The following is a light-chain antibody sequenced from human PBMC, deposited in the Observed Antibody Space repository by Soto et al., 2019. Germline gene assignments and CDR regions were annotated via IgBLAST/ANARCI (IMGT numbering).Light chain of an antibody. V-gene: IGKV3-15*01. CDR3: QQSYSTPLT. CDR1: QSVSSN. Sequence: EIVVTQSPATLSVSPGEGATLSCRASQSVSSNLAWYQQKPGRAPRLLIYGASTRATGIPARFSGSGSGTEFTLTISSLQPDDFVTYYCQQSYSTPLTFGGGTKVDIK. J-gene: IGKJ4*01. CDR2: GAS.